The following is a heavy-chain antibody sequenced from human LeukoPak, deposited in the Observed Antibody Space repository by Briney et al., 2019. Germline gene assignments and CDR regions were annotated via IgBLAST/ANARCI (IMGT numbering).Heavy chain of an antibody. CDR2: ISYDGSNK. V-gene: IGHV3-30*18. CDR3: AKAPMPGIAEYYFDY. Sequence: GGSLRLSCAASGFTFSSYGMHWVRQAPGKGLEWVAVISYDGSNKYYADSVRGRFTISRDNSKNTLYLQMNSLRAEDTAVYYCAKAPMPGIAEYYFDYWGQGTLVTVSS. D-gene: IGHD6-13*01. J-gene: IGHJ4*02. CDR1: GFTFSSYG.